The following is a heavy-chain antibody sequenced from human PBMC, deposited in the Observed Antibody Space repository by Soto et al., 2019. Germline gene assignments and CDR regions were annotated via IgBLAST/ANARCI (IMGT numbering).Heavy chain of an antibody. V-gene: IGHV4-59*01. CDR2: IYYGGST. CDR3: ARVIYCDYCAYYYDVLAF. D-gene: IGHD4-17*01. CDR1: GGSISSYY. Sequence: PSETLSLTCTVSGGSISSYYWSWIRQPPGKGLEWIGYIYYGGSTNYNPSLKSRVTISVDTSKSQFSLKLSSVTAADTAVYYCARVIYCDYCAYYYDVLAFWGQGTTVTVSS. J-gene: IGHJ6*02.